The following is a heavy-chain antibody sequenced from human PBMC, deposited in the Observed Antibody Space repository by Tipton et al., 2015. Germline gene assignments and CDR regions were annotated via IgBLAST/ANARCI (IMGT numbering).Heavy chain of an antibody. CDR2: INHSGST. CDR1: GGSFSGYY. CDR3: AREAYSSSGLIFDY. J-gene: IGHJ4*02. D-gene: IGHD6-6*01. V-gene: IGHV4-34*01. Sequence: TLSLTCAVYGGSFSGYYWSWIRQPPGKGLEWVGEINHSGSTNYNPSLKSRVTISVDTSKNQFSLKLSSVTAADTAVYYCAREAYSSSGLIFDYWGQGTLVTVSS.